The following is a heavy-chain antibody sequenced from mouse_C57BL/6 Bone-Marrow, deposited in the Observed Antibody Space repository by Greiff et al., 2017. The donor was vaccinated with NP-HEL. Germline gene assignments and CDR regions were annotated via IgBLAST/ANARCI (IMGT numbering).Heavy chain of an antibody. Sequence: QVQLQQPGAELVKPGASVKLSCKASGYTFTSYWMHWVKQRPGRGLEWIGRIDPNSGGTKYNEKFKSKATLTVDKPSSTAYMQLSSLTSEDSAVYYCARDWGTTVVAKYFDVWGTGTTVTVSS. CDR3: ARDWGTTVVAKYFDV. D-gene: IGHD1-1*01. J-gene: IGHJ1*03. CDR1: GYTFTSYW. CDR2: IDPNSGGT. V-gene: IGHV1-72*01.